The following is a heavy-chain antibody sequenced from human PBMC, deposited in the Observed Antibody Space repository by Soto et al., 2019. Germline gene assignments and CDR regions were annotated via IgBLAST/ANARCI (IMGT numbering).Heavy chain of an antibody. D-gene: IGHD3-22*01. Sequence: SETLSLTCTVSAGSITTSYWSWIRQPLGKALEWIGYISYRGSTNYNPSLKSRLTISIDTSKSQISLKLTSMTTADTAVYYCASSGIVGREVNTWFDTWGQGTLVTVSS. J-gene: IGHJ5*02. V-gene: IGHV4-59*01. CDR1: AGSITTSY. CDR2: ISYRGST. CDR3: ASSGIVGREVNTWFDT.